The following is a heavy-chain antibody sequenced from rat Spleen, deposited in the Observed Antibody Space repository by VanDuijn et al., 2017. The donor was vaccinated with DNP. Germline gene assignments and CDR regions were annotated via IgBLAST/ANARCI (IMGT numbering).Heavy chain of an antibody. V-gene: IGHV2-1*01. D-gene: IGHD1-3*01. CDR1: GFSLTRNS. CDR3: TRRTVAAGYFDY. Sequence: QVQLKESGPGLVQPSQTLSLTCTVSGFSLTRNSVHWVRPPPGKGLEWVGAIWGYGTTDYDSTLRSRLSISRDTSRSQVFLKMNSLQTEDTAIYFCTRRTVAAGYFDYWGQGVMVTVSS. CDR2: IWGYGTT. J-gene: IGHJ2*01.